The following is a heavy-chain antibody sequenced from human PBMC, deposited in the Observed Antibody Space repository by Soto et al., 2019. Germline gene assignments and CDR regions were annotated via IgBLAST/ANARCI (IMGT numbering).Heavy chain of an antibody. CDR3: TSSRYGIGAGMDV. J-gene: IGHJ6*02. CDR1: GFTFSESG. CDR2: ISYDGSQK. V-gene: IGHV3-30*03. Sequence: QVQLVESGGGVVQPGRSLRLSCEASGFTFSESGMHWVRQAPGKGLEWVTLISYDGSQKYYIDSVKGRFTISRDNSKNTLYLQMNSLRVEDTAVSYCTSSRYGIGAGMDVWGQGTTVTVSS. D-gene: IGHD3-16*01.